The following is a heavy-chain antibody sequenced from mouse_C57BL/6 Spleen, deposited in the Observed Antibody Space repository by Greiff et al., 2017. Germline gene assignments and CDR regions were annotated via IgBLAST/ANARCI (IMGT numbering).Heavy chain of an antibody. V-gene: IGHV5-4*01. Sequence: EVMLVESGGGLVKPGGSLKLSCAASGFTFSSYAMSWVRQTSEKRLEWVATISDGGSYTYYPDKVKGRFTISRDNAKSNLYLQMSHLKSEDTAMYYCARDRGWFAYWGQGTLVTVSA. J-gene: IGHJ3*01. CDR1: GFTFSSYA. CDR3: ARDRGWFAY. CDR2: ISDGGSYT.